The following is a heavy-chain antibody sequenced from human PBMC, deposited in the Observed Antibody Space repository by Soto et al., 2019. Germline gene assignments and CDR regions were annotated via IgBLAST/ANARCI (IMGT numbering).Heavy chain of an antibody. CDR2: INPSGGST. Sequence: ASVKVSCKASGYTFTSYYMHWVRQAPGQGLEWMGIINPSGGSTSYAQKFQGRVTMTRDTSTSTVYMELSSLRSEDTAVYYCAXGHIVLMVYALNHGMDVWGQGTTVTVSS. J-gene: IGHJ6*02. D-gene: IGHD2-8*01. CDR1: GYTFTSYY. V-gene: IGHV1-46*01. CDR3: AXGHIVLMVYALNHGMDV.